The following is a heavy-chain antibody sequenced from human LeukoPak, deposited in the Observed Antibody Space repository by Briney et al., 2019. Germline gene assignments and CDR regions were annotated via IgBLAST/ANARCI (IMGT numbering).Heavy chain of an antibody. V-gene: IGHV3-53*01. J-gene: IGHJ1*01. D-gene: IGHD1-26*01. CDR1: GFIVGNSY. CDR2: IRTDDST. Sequence: GGSLRLSCAASGFIVGNSYMSWVRQAPGKGLEWISLIRTDDSTYYADSVKGRFTISRDTSRNTLYLQMNILRAEDTAVYYCVREASGSYFHNWGQGTLVTVSS. CDR3: VREASGSYFHN.